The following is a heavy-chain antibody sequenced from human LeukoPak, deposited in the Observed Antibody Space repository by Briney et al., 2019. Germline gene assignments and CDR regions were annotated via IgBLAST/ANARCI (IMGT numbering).Heavy chain of an antibody. CDR1: GGSISSYY. CDR3: ARVLTGDLDY. V-gene: IGHV4-59*01. CDR2: IYYSGST. Sequence: KPSETLSLTCTVSGGSISSYYWSWIRQPPGKGLEWIGYIYYSGSTNYNPSLKSRVTISVDTSKNRFSLKLSSVTAADTAVYYCARVLTGDLDYWGQGTLVTVSS. D-gene: IGHD1-26*01. J-gene: IGHJ4*02.